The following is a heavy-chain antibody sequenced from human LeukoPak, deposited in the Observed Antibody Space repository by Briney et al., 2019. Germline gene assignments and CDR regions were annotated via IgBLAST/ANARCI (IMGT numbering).Heavy chain of an antibody. CDR3: AIRDSYTYYFDS. V-gene: IGHV1-69*13. Sequence: SVKVSCTASGCTFTSYTFSWVRQPPGQGLEWMGGIIPTYGKANYAQKFQGRVTITADESTSTDYMELSRLRSEDTAMSYYAIRDSYTYYFDSWGEGTPVTVSS. D-gene: IGHD5-18*01. J-gene: IGHJ4*02. CDR2: IIPTYGKA. CDR1: GCTFTSYT.